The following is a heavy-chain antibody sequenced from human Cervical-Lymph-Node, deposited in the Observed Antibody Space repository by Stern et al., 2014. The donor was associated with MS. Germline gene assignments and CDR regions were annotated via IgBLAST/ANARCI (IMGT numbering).Heavy chain of an antibody. CDR2: FDPEDGET. D-gene: IGHD3-3*01. Sequence: QVHLVESGAEVKKPGASVKVSCKGSGYTLTELSMHWVRQAPGKGLELMGGFDPEDGETIYAQKFQGRVPMTEDTSTDTAYMELSSLRSEDTAVYYCATDRDDFRSGYSAPTKGYGLDVWGQGTTVTVTS. V-gene: IGHV1-24*01. CDR1: GYTLTELS. J-gene: IGHJ6*02. CDR3: ATDRDDFRSGYSAPTKGYGLDV.